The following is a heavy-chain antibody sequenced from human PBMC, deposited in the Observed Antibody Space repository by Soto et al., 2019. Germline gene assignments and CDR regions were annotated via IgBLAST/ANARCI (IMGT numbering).Heavy chain of an antibody. Sequence: SFTGSGGTLSSHTISWGGQGPGQGLEWMGRFIPLLGIANYAQKLQGRVTITADKSTSTAFMELSSLRSEDTAVYYCANIFSGALPGFDYWGQGTLVTVSS. CDR2: FIPLLGIA. CDR1: GGTLSSHT. D-gene: IGHD3-9*01. CDR3: ANIFSGALPGFDY. J-gene: IGHJ4*02. V-gene: IGHV1-69*02.